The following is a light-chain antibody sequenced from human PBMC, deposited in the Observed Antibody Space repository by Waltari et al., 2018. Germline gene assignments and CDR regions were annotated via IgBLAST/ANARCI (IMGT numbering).Light chain of an antibody. J-gene: IGLJ3*02. CDR2: KDT. CDR3: YSAADNDLGV. V-gene: IGLV3-27*01. Sequence: SFELTQTSSLSVSPGQTVRITCSGDVLANKYARWFQQKPGQAPILIISKDTERPSGLPGRFPGSSSRTTVTLTISGAQVEDEADYYCYSAADNDLGVFGGGTKLTVL. CDR1: VLANKY.